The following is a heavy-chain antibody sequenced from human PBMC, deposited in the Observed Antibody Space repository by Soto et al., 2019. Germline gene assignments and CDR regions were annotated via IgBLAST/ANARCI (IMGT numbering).Heavy chain of an antibody. CDR1: GFTLSSYS. Sequence: EVQLVESGGGLVQPGGSLRLSCEASGFTLSSYSMNWARQAPGQGLEWVSYISSSSSTIYYADSVKGRFTISRDNAKNSLYLLMNSLRDEDTAVYYCARATPRSSGCDVWGQGTTVTVSS. J-gene: IGHJ6*02. V-gene: IGHV3-48*02. CDR3: ARATPRSSGCDV. CDR2: ISSSSSTI.